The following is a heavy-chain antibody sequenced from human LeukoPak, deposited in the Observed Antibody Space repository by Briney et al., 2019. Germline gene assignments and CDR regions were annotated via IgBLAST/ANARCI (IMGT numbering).Heavy chain of an antibody. D-gene: IGHD2-2*01. CDR1: GFTFDDYG. J-gene: IGHJ3*02. V-gene: IGHV3-20*04. Sequence: GGSLRLSCAASGFTFDDYGMSWVRQAPGKGLEWVSGINWNGGSTGYADSAKGRFTISRDNAKNSLYLQMNSLRAEDTALYYCASRYCSSTSCYEKNAFDIWGQGTMVTVSS. CDR2: INWNGGST. CDR3: ASRYCSSTSCYEKNAFDI.